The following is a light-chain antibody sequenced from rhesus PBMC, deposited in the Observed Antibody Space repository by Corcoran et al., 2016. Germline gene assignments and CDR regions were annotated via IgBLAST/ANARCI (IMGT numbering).Light chain of an antibody. V-gene: IGKV1-22*01. J-gene: IGKJ3*01. CDR1: QSISSW. CDR3: QQYSSSPVT. CDR2: KAS. Sequence: GDTVTITCRASQSISSWLAWYQQKPGKAPKLLIYKASSLQSGVPSRFSGSGSGTDFTLTISSLQSEDFATYYCQQYSSSPVTFGPGTKLDIK.